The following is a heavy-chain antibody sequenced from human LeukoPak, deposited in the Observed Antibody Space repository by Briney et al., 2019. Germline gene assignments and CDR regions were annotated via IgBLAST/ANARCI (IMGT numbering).Heavy chain of an antibody. CDR2: IYYSGST. D-gene: IGHD1-7*01. Sequence: SETLSLTCTVSGGSISSGGYYWSWIRQHPGKGLEWIGYIYYSGSTYYNPSLKSRVTISVDTSKNQFSLKLSSVTAADTAVYYCARGPPWNYACRFDYWGQGTLVTVSS. CDR1: GGSISSGGYY. J-gene: IGHJ4*02. V-gene: IGHV4-31*03. CDR3: ARGPPWNYACRFDY.